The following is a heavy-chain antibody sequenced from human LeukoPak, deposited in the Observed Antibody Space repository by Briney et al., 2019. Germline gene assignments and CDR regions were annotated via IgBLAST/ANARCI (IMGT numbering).Heavy chain of an antibody. J-gene: IGHJ4*02. CDR2: ISSSSSTI. CDR1: GFTFSSYS. Sequence: PGGSLRLSCAASGFTFSSYSMNWVRQAPGKGLEWVSYISSSSSTIYYADSVKGRFTISRDNAKNSLYLQMNSLRAEDTAVYYCARAKWELLATTGSPKYIFDYWGQGTLVTVSS. D-gene: IGHD1-26*01. CDR3: ARAKWELLATTGSPKYIFDY. V-gene: IGHV3-48*01.